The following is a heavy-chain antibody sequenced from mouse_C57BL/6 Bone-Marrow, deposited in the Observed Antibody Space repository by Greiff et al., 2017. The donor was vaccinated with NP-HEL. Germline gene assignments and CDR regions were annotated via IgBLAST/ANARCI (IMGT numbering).Heavy chain of an antibody. V-gene: IGHV5-4*01. D-gene: IGHD2-3*01. J-gene: IGHJ3*01. CDR3: ARDDGYYEGFAY. CDR2: ISDGGSYT. Sequence: VATISDGGSYTYYPDNVKGRFTISRDNAKNNLYLQMSHLKSEDTAMYYCARDDGYYEGFAYWGQGTLVTVSA.